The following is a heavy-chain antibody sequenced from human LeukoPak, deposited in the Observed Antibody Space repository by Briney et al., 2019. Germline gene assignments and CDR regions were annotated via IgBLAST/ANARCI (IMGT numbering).Heavy chain of an antibody. V-gene: IGHV3-11*05. CDR2: ISSTSIYT. Sequence: GGSLRLSCAASGFTVSYNYMSWVRQAPGKGLEWVSDISSTSIYTNYADSVKGRFTISRDNAKNSLYLQMNSLRAEDTAVYYCAREDGYSSSWYSDYWGQGTLVTVSS. CDR1: GFTVSYNY. J-gene: IGHJ4*02. D-gene: IGHD6-13*01. CDR3: AREDGYSSSWYSDY.